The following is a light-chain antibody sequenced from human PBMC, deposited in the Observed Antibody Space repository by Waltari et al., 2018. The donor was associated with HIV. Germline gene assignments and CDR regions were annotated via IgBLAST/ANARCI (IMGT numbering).Light chain of an antibody. CDR2: WAS. CDR3: QQYHSTPNT. V-gene: IGKV4-1*01. Sequence: DIVMTQSPDSLAVSLGERATINCSSSQSVLHSFNNNNYLTWYQQKPGQPPKLLIFWASTRESGVPDRFSGSGSGTDFSLTISSLQAEDVAVYYCQQYHSTPNTFGQGTKVEIK. J-gene: IGKJ2*01. CDR1: QSVLHSFNNNNY.